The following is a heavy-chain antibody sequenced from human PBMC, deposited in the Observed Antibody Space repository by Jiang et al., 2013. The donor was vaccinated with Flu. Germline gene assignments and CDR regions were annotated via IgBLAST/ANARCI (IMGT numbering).Heavy chain of an antibody. V-gene: IGHV5-51*03. CDR2: IYPDDSDT. Sequence: VQLVESGTEVNKPGESLKISCKGSRNSFSGYWIGWVRQMPGRGLEWMGIIYPDDSDTRYSPSFQGQVTISADKSISTAYLQWSSLKASDTAIYFCARVRAVAGKGMTYYFYTLDVWGQGTTVTVSS. CDR3: ARVRAVAGKGMTYYFYTLDV. D-gene: IGHD6-19*01. CDR1: RNSFSGYW. J-gene: IGHJ6*02.